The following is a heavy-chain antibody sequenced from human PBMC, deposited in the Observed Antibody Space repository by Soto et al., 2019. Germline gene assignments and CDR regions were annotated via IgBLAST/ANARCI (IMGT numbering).Heavy chain of an antibody. D-gene: IGHD2-8*01. V-gene: IGHV4-59*01. Sequence: TVSGTSIRSYYWSWIRQPPGKGLEWIANIHYSGTTNYNPSLASRVTLSVDTSKNQFSLKMTSVTAADRAMYFCARYNSYAIDYWGRGTLVTVSS. CDR1: GTSIRSYY. J-gene: IGHJ4*02. CDR2: IHYSGTT. CDR3: ARYNSYAIDY.